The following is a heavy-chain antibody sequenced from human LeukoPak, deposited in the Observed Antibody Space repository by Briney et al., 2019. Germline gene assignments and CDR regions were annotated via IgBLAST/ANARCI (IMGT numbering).Heavy chain of an antibody. V-gene: IGHV1-18*01. Sequence: GASVKVSCKASGYTFASYGISWVRQAPGQGLEWMGWISGFNGNTNHAQNLQDRVTMTTDTSTSTAYMELRSLRSDDTAVYFCARVPNQYCTSRCYYTAFDIWGRGTMVTVSS. CDR2: ISGFNGNT. CDR3: ARVPNQYCTSRCYYTAFDI. D-gene: IGHD2/OR15-2a*01. CDR1: GYTFASYG. J-gene: IGHJ3*02.